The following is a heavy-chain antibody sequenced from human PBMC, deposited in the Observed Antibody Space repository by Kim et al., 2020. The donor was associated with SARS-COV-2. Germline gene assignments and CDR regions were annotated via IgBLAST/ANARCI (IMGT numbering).Heavy chain of an antibody. CDR2: DGSEK. Sequence: DGSEKYYMDSVKGRFTISRDNAKNSLYLQMNSLRAEDKAVYYCMGGPAGDYWGQGTLVTVSS. CDR3: MGGPAGDY. V-gene: IGHV3-7*01. J-gene: IGHJ4*02.